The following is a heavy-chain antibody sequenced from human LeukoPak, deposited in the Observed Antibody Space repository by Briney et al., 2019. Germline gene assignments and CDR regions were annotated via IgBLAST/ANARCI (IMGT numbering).Heavy chain of an antibody. CDR3: AKVGSSSWYSFDY. CDR2: ISGSGGST. Sequence: GGSLRLSCAAPGFTFSSYAMSWVRQAPGKGLEWVSAISGSGGSTYYADSVKGRFTISRDNSKNTLYLQMNSLRAEDTAVYYCAKVGSSSWYSFDYWGQGTLVTVSS. J-gene: IGHJ4*02. V-gene: IGHV3-23*01. D-gene: IGHD6-13*01. CDR1: GFTFSSYA.